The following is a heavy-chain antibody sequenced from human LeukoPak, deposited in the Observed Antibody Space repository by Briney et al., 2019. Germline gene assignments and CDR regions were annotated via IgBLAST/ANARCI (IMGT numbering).Heavy chain of an antibody. CDR3: ARPNDYGGTTDP. V-gene: IGHV3-48*03. CDR1: GFTFSSYE. D-gene: IGHD4-23*01. J-gene: IGHJ5*02. Sequence: GGSLRLSCAASGFTFSSYEMNWVRQAPGKGLEWVSYISSSGSTIYYADSVKGRFTISRDNAKNSLYLQMNSLRAEDTAVYYCARPNDYGGTTDPWGQGTLVTVSS. CDR2: ISSSGSTI.